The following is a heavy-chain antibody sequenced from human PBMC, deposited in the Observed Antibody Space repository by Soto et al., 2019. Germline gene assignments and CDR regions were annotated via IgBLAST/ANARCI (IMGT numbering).Heavy chain of an antibody. D-gene: IGHD4-17*01. CDR2: NYYSGCT. V-gene: IGHV4-30-4*01. J-gene: IGHJ5*02. CDR3: ASAFLPRPTGGWLYP. CDR1: GGSISSGDYY. Sequence: LSLTCTVSGGSISSGDYYWSWIRQPPGKGLEWIGYNYYSGCTHYNPSLQSRVTISVDTSKNQFSLRLSSVTAADTAVYYCASAFLPRPTGGWLYPWGQGTLGSVAS.